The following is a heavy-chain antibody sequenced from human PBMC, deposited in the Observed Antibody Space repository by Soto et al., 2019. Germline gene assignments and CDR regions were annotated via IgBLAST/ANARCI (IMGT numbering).Heavy chain of an antibody. J-gene: IGHJ4*02. Sequence: SETLSLTCAVYGGSFSGYYWSWIRQPPGKGLEWIGEINHSGSTNYNPSLKSRVTISVDTSKNQFSLKLSSVTAADTAVYYCARSTACSSTSCSFDYWGQGTLVTVSS. CDR1: GGSFSGYY. V-gene: IGHV4-34*01. CDR2: INHSGST. D-gene: IGHD2-2*01. CDR3: ARSTACSSTSCSFDY.